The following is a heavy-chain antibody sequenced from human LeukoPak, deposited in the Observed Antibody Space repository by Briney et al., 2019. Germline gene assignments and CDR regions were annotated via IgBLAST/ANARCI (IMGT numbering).Heavy chain of an antibody. V-gene: IGHV1-18*01. CDR1: GYTFTSYG. J-gene: IGHJ5*02. CDR3: AANPATP. CDR2: ISAYNGNT. Sequence: ASVNVSCTASGYTFTSYGISWVRQAPGQGLEWMGWISAYNGNTNYAQKFQGRVTMTRDTSTSTVYMELSSLRSEDTAVYYCAANPATPWGQGTLVTVSS.